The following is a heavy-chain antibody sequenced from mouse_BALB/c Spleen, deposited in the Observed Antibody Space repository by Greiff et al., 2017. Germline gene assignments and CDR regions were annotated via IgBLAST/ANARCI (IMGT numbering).Heavy chain of an antibody. CDR2: IRNKANGYTT. Sequence: EVQGVESGGGLVQPGGSLRLSCATSGFTFTDYYMSWVRQPPGKALEWLGFIRNKANGYTTEYSASVKGRFTISRDNSQSILYLQMNTLRAEDSATYYCAYGYDGYFDVWGAGTTVTVSS. D-gene: IGHD2-2*01. V-gene: IGHV7-3*02. J-gene: IGHJ1*01. CDR3: AYGYDGYFDV. CDR1: GFTFTDYY.